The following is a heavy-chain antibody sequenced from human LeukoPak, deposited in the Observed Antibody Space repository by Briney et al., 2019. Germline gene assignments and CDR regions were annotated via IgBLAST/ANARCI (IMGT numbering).Heavy chain of an antibody. CDR2: ISAYNGNT. D-gene: IGHD3-22*01. CDR3: ARKEYYYDSSGYYYYFDY. J-gene: IGHJ4*02. Sequence: ASVNVSCKASGYSFTSYGISWVRQAPGQGLEWMGWISAYNGNTNYAQKLQGRVTMTTDTSTSTAYMELRSLRSDDTAVYYCARKEYYYDSSGYYYYFDYWGQGTLVTVSS. CDR1: GYSFTSYG. V-gene: IGHV1-18*01.